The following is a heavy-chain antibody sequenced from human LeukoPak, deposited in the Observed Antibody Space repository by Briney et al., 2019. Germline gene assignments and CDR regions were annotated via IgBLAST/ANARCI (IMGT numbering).Heavy chain of an antibody. CDR3: ARDPEGHGKYFDY. D-gene: IGHD1-14*01. CDR1: GGSVSSYF. V-gene: IGHV4-4*07. CDR2: IHTSGCT. Sequence: SETLSLTYTVSGGSVSSYFCSWIRQPAGRGLELIGRIHTSGCTNYNPSLKSRVTMSVDTSKNQFSLKLSSVTAADTAVYFCARDPEGHGKYFDYWGRGILVTVSS. J-gene: IGHJ4*02.